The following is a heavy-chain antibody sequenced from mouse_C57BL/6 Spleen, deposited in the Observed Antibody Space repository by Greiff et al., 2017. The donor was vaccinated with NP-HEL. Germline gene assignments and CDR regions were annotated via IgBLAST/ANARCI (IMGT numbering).Heavy chain of an antibody. CDR1: GFTFSSYA. V-gene: IGHV5-4*01. Sequence: EVKVVESGGGLVKPGGSLKLSCAASGFTFSSYAMSWVRQTPEKRLEWVATISDGGSYTYYPDNVKGRFTISRDNAKNNLYLQMSHLKSEDTAMYYCARDEKVLLRYYAMDYWGQGTSVTVSS. J-gene: IGHJ4*01. CDR3: ARDEKVLLRYYAMDY. D-gene: IGHD1-1*01. CDR2: ISDGGSYT.